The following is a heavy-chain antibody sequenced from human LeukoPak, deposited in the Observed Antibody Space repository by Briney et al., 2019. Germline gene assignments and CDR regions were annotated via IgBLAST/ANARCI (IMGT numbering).Heavy chain of an antibody. J-gene: IGHJ3*02. CDR2: INHSGST. D-gene: IGHD4-17*01. CDR1: GGSFSGYY. V-gene: IGHV4-34*01. Sequence: SETLSLTCAVYGGSFSGYYWSWIRQPPGKGLEWIGEINHSGSTNYNPSLKSRVTISVDTSKNQFSLKLSSVTAADTAVYYCARGDTVTVFNIWAKGTRVTVS. CDR3: ARGDTVTVFNI.